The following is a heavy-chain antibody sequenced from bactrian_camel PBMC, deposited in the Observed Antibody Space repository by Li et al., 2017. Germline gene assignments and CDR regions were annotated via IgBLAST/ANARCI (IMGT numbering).Heavy chain of an antibody. CDR2: IAPGGDTT. Sequence: DVQLVESGGGSVQAGGSLRLACKGTGYTLSSNCLGWFRQAPGKEREGVAAIAPGGDTTDYADSVKGRSTISGDNANKLVHLQMNSLKSDDTGLYFCVTGNGAYWGQGTQVTVS. J-gene: IGHJ4*01. D-gene: IGHD7*01. CDR1: GYTLSSNC. CDR3: VTGNGAY. V-gene: IGHV3S40*01.